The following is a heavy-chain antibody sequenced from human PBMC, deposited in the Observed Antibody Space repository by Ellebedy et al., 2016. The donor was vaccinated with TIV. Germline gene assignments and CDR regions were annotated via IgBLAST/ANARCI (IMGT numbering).Heavy chain of an antibody. CDR2: ISGNDGTT. CDR1: GFTFSNTH. CDR3: AKEGRLGYFVH. Sequence: GGSLRLXXAASGFTFSNTHMHWVRQAPGRGLDWVSVISGNDGTTRYGDAVKGRFTISRDNSKNTLYLQMNSMRADDTAVYYCAKEGRLGYFVHWGQGALVTVSS. V-gene: IGHV3-23*01. D-gene: IGHD2-15*01. J-gene: IGHJ4*02.